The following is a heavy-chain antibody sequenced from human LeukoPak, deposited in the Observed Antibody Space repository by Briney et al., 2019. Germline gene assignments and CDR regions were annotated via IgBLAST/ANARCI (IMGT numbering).Heavy chain of an antibody. D-gene: IGHD4-11*01. Sequence: GGSLRLSCAASKFTFSHYGMHRVRQAPGKGLQWVAVIWSDGSNHYYADSVKGRFTISRDNSNNRVYLQMNSLRVDDTGVYYCARDAQRGFDYSNSLAYWGQGVLVTVSS. V-gene: IGHV3-33*01. J-gene: IGHJ4*02. CDR3: ARDAQRGFDYSNSLAY. CDR2: IWSDGSNH. CDR1: KFTFSHYG.